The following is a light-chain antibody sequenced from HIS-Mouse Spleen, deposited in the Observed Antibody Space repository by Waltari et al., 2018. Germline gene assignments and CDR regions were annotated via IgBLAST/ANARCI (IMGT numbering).Light chain of an antibody. J-gene: IGLJ3*02. V-gene: IGLV1-51*01. CDR2: DNN. Sequence: QSVLTQPPSVSAAPGQKVTIPCSGSSSNIGNNYVSWYQQLPGTAPKLLIYDNNKRPSGVSNRFSGSKSGNTASLTISGLQAEDEADYYCSSYTSSSTWVFGGGTKLTVL. CDR3: SSYTSSSTWV. CDR1: SSNIGNNY.